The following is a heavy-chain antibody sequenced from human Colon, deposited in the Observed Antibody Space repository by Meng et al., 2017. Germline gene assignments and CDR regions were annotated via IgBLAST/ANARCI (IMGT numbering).Heavy chain of an antibody. CDR1: GLAPSTYGGG. V-gene: IGHV2-5*02. CDR2: IYWDDNK. CDR3: EYFLTPVGYFDF. Sequence: ITLKEFGPAGVKPTRALTLSCTFSGLAPSTYGGGVGCIRQPPGKALEWLALIYWDDNKRYSPSLKSRLTITKDTTKNQVVTTMTKMDTVETDKKYWEYFLTPVGYFDFWGQGALVTVSS. D-gene: IGHD1-14*01. J-gene: IGHJ4*02.